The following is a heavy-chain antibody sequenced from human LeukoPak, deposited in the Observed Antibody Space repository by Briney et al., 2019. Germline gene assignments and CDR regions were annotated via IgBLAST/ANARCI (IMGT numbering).Heavy chain of an antibody. D-gene: IGHD3-22*01. CDR3: ARAPYDSSGYYDY. CDR1: GSTFSDYY. Sequence: NPGGSLRLSCAASGSTFSDYYVSWIRQAPGKGLEWVSYISSSSSYTNYADSVKGRFTTSRDNAKNSLYLQMNSLRAEDTAVYYCARAPYDSSGYYDYWGQGTLVTVSS. J-gene: IGHJ4*02. V-gene: IGHV3-11*05. CDR2: ISSSSSYT.